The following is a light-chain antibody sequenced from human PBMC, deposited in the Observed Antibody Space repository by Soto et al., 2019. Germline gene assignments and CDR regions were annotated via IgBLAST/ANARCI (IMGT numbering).Light chain of an antibody. CDR2: ENN. Sequence: QSVLTQPPSVSAAPGQKVTISCSGSTSNIGNNYVSWYQHLPGTAPKLLIYENNKRPSGIPDRFSGSKSGTSATLGITGLQTGDEADYYCGTWDIGLSASWLFGGGTKVTVL. J-gene: IGLJ3*02. V-gene: IGLV1-51*02. CDR3: GTWDIGLSASWL. CDR1: TSNIGNNY.